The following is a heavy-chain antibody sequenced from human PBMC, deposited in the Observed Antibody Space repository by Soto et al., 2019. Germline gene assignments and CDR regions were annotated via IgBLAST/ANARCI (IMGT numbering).Heavy chain of an antibody. CDR2: IYSGGST. CDR1: GFTVSSNY. J-gene: IGHJ6*03. D-gene: IGHD5-12*01. CDR3: ATGSGYADNHYYYYYMDV. Sequence: EVQLVESGGGLVQPGGSLRLSCAASGFTVSSNYMSWVRQAPGKGLEWVSVIYSGGSTYYADSVKGRFTIPRDNSRNKLYLQMNSLRAEDTAVYYCATGSGYADNHYYYYYMDVWGKGTTVTVSS. V-gene: IGHV3-66*01.